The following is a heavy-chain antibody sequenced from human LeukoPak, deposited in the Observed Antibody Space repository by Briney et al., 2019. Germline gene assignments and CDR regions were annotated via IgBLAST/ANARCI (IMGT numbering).Heavy chain of an antibody. CDR1: GFTFSGYY. CDR2: ISSSGSTI. Sequence: PGGSLRLSCAASGFTFSGYYMSWIRQAPGKGLEWVSYISSSGSTIYYADSVKGRFTISRDNAKNSLYLQMNSLRAEDTAVYYCVRAVVTATDYFDYWGQGTLVTVSS. CDR3: VRAVVTATDYFDY. V-gene: IGHV3-11*01. D-gene: IGHD2-21*02. J-gene: IGHJ4*02.